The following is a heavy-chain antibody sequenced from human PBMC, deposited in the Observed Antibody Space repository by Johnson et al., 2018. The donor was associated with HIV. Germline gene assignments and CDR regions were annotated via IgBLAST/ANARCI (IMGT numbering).Heavy chain of an antibody. V-gene: IGHV3-30*19. Sequence: VQLVESGGGVVQPGGSLSLSCAASRFTFSSYGMHWVRQAPGKGLEWVAVMSYDGISVYNADSVKGRFTISRDNAKNSLFLQMTSLTAEDTAVFSWVRGEGGAFDIWGQGTMVTVSS. CDR1: RFTFSSYG. CDR2: MSYDGISV. J-gene: IGHJ3*02. CDR3: VRGEGGAFDI. D-gene: IGHD3-16*01.